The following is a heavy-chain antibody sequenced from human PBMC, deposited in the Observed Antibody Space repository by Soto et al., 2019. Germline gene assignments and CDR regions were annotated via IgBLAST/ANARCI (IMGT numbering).Heavy chain of an antibody. CDR1: GFTFSSYW. Sequence: GGSLRLSCAASGFTFSSYWMHWVRQAPGKGLVWVSRINSDGSSTSYADSVKGRFTISRDNAKNTLYLQMNSLRAEDTAVYYCARANIMGGVVVVPAAEDRWGQGTLVTVSS. J-gene: IGHJ4*02. CDR3: ARANIMGGVVVVPAAEDR. CDR2: INSDGSST. V-gene: IGHV3-74*01. D-gene: IGHD2-2*01.